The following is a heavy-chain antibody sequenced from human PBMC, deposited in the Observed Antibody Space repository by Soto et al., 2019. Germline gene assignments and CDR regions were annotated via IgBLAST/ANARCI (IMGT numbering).Heavy chain of an antibody. V-gene: IGHV1-46*01. Sequence: ASVKVSCKASGYTFTSYYMHWVRQAPGQGLEWMGIINPSGGSTSYAQKFQGRVTMTRDTSTSTVYMELSSLRSEDMAVYYCARGYGDTDYYYYGMDVWGQGTTVTVSS. CDR3: ARGYGDTDYYYYGMDV. CDR2: INPSGGST. J-gene: IGHJ6*02. CDR1: GYTFTSYY. D-gene: IGHD1-1*01.